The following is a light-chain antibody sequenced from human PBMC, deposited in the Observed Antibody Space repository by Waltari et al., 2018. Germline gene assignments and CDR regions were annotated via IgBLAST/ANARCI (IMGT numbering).Light chain of an antibody. CDR2: RDT. CDR3: QVWDSDTYWV. V-gene: IGLV3-9*01. CDR1: NIETKS. Sequence: SYDLAQPLSVSVALGQSARISCGGSNIETKSVHWYQQKPGQAPVLVIYRDTNRPSATPDRFSASNSGNTATLIISRAQAGDEADYYCQVWDSDTYWVFGGGTRLTVL. J-gene: IGLJ3*02.